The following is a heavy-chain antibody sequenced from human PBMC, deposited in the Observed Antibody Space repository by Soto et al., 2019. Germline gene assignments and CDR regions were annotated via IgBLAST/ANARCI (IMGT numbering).Heavy chain of an antibody. D-gene: IGHD2-2*01. CDR2: IIPIFGTA. CDR1: GGTFSSYA. J-gene: IGHJ4*02. V-gene: IGHV1-69*13. CDR3: ARTAQYLFQLADPTYFDY. Sequence: SVKVSCKASGGTFSSYAISWVRQAPGQGLEWMGGIIPIFGTANYAQKFQGRVTITADESTSTAYMELSSLRSEDTAVYYCARTAQYLFQLADPTYFDYWGQGTLVTVSS.